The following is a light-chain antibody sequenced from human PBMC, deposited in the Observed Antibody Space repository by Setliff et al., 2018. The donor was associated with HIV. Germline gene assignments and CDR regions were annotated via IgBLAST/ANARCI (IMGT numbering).Light chain of an antibody. Sequence: QSVLTQPASVPGSPRQSITISCTGTSSDVGGYIYVSWYQQHPGKAPKLMIYDVSSRPSGVSYRFSGSKSGNTASLTISGLQAEDEADYYCSSYTSSSTSSFGGGTKVTVL. CDR2: DVS. CDR3: SSYTSSSTSS. V-gene: IGLV2-14*03. CDR1: SSDVGGYIY. J-gene: IGLJ3*02.